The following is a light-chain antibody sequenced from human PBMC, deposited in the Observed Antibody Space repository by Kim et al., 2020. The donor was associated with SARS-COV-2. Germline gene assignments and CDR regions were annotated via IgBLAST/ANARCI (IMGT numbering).Light chain of an antibody. J-gene: IGKJ5*01. V-gene: IGKV3-11*01. CDR2: DAS. Sequence: PGERATLSCRASQSVSSYLAWYQQKPGQAPRLLIYDASIRATGIPARFSGSGSGTDFTLTISSLEPEDFAVYYCQQRSNWPRSITFGQGTRLEIK. CDR1: QSVSSY. CDR3: QQRSNWPRSIT.